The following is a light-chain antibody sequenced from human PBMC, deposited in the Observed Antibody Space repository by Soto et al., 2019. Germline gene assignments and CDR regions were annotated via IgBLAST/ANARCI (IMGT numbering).Light chain of an antibody. CDR1: ISDVGGYDY. Sequence: QSVLTQPASLSGSPGRSITISCTGTISDVGGYDYVSWYQHHPGKAPKLTIYEVSNRPSGVSNRFSGSKSGNTASLTISGLQAEDEAEYYCSSYTSSSPDVFGTGTKVTVL. J-gene: IGLJ1*01. CDR3: SSYTSSSPDV. V-gene: IGLV2-14*01. CDR2: EVS.